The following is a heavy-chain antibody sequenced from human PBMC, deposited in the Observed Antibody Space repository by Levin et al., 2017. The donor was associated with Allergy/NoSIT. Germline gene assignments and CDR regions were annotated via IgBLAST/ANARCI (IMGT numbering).Heavy chain of an antibody. Sequence: PGGSLRLSCSGFGFSFSYHAMHWVRQAPGKGLEYLAAIGDKGGITYYADSVKGRFIISRDNAQNALYLLMGSLRPEDTAIYYCVRGFCPSLSCYADYWGQGALVTVSS. V-gene: IGHV3-64D*06. D-gene: IGHD2-2*01. CDR2: IGDKGGIT. CDR3: VRGFCPSLSCYADY. J-gene: IGHJ4*02. CDR1: GFSFSYHA.